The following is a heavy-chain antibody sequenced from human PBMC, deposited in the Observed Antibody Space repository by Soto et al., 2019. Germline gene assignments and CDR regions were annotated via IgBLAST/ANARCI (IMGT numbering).Heavy chain of an antibody. Sequence: GGSLRLSCAASGFTFSSYGMHWVRQAPGKGLEWVAVIWYDGSNKYYADSVKGRFTISRDNSKNTLYLQMNSLRAEDTAVYYCASAWGGDSMVREVRSYWGQGTLVTVSA. J-gene: IGHJ4*02. CDR1: GFTFSSYG. CDR2: IWYDGSNK. V-gene: IGHV3-33*01. D-gene: IGHD3-10*01. CDR3: ASAWGGDSMVREVRSY.